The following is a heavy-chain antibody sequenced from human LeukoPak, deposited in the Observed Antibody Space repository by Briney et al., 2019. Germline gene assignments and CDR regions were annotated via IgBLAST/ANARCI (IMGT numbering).Heavy chain of an antibody. CDR1: GFTFSKYA. J-gene: IGHJ4*02. Sequence: PGGSLRLSCAASGFTFSKYAMHWVRQAPGKVLEYASAISSNGDSTYYANSVKGRFTISRDNSKNTLYLQMGSLRVEDMGVYYCAREGASSGSYSYWGQGTLVTVSS. D-gene: IGHD1-26*01. CDR2: ISSNGDST. CDR3: AREGASSGSYSY. V-gene: IGHV3-64*01.